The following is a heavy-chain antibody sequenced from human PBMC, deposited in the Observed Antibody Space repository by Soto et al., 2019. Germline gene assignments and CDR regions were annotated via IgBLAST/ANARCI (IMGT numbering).Heavy chain of an antibody. CDR1: GFTFSSYA. V-gene: IGHV3-23*01. CDR2: ISGSGGST. Sequence: GGSLRLSCAASGFTFSSYAMSWVRQAPGKGLEWVSAISGSGGSTYYADSVKGRFTISRDNSKNTLYLQMNSLRAEDTAVYYCAKGSYYYGSGDRYFDYWGQGTLVTVSS. D-gene: IGHD3-10*01. CDR3: AKGSYYYGSGDRYFDY. J-gene: IGHJ4*02.